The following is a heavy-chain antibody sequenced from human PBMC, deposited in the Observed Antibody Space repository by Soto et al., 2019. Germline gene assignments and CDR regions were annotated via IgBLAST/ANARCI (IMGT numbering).Heavy chain of an antibody. CDR2: ISSSSSYI. J-gene: IGHJ4*02. CDR1: GFTFSSYS. V-gene: IGHV3-21*01. Sequence: PGGSLRLSCAASGFTFSSYSMNWVRQAPGKGLEWVSSISSSSSYIYYADSVKGRFTISRDNAKNSLYLQMNSLRAEDTAVYYCARALRASRVSSGPSFDFWGQGTLVTVSS. CDR3: ARALRASRVSSGPSFDF. D-gene: IGHD6-19*01.